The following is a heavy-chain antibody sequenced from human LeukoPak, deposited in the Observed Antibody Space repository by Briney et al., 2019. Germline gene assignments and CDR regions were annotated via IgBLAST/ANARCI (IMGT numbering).Heavy chain of an antibody. D-gene: IGHD3-10*01. CDR3: ASMPKYYYGSGSYTYYYYYMDV. Sequence: SETLSLTCAVYGGSFSGYYWSWIRQPPGKGLEWIGEINHSGSTNYNPSLKSRVTISVDTSKNQFSLKLSSVTAADTAVYYCASMPKYYYGSGSYTYYYYYMDVWGKGTTVTISS. V-gene: IGHV4-34*01. CDR2: INHSGST. J-gene: IGHJ6*03. CDR1: GGSFSGYY.